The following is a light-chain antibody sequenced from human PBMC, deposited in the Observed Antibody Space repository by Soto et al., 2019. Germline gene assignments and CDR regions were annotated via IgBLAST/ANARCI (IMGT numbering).Light chain of an antibody. Sequence: QSALTQPRSVSGSPGQSVTTSCTGTSSDVGGYNYVSWYQQHPGKAPKLMIYDVSKRPSGVPDRFSGSKSGNTASLTISGLQAEDEADYYCCSYAGSYTFEVFGGGTKVTVL. V-gene: IGLV2-11*01. J-gene: IGLJ3*02. CDR3: CSYAGSYTFEV. CDR2: DVS. CDR1: SSDVGGYNY.